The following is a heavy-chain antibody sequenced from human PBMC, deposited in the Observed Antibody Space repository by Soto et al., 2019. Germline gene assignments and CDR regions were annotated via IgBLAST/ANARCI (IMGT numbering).Heavy chain of an antibody. V-gene: IGHV4-30-4*01. Sequence: SETLSLTCTVSGGAISSGDYYFIWMRQPPWKGLEWIGYIYYSGSTYYNPSLKSRVTISVDTSKNQLSLKLSSVTAADTAVYYCARGSCSGGSCLHGSVDPFDIWGQGTMVTVSS. D-gene: IGHD2-15*01. CDR3: ARGSCSGGSCLHGSVDPFDI. CDR1: GGAISSGDYY. J-gene: IGHJ3*02. CDR2: IYYSGST.